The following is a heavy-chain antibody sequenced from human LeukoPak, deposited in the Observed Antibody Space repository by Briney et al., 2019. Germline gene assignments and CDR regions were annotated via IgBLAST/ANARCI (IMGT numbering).Heavy chain of an antibody. CDR1: GFTFSSYA. Sequence: HPGGSLRLSCAASGFTFSSYAMHWVRQAPGKGLEWVAVISYDGSNKYYADSVKGRFTISRDNSKNTLYLQMNSLRAEDTAVYYCARDGLSSDIVVVVAASPWFDPWGQGTLVTVSS. CDR2: ISYDGSNK. J-gene: IGHJ5*02. CDR3: ARDGLSSDIVVVVAASPWFDP. V-gene: IGHV3-30*04. D-gene: IGHD2-15*01.